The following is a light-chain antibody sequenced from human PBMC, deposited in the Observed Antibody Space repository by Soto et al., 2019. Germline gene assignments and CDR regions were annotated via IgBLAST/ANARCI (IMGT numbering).Light chain of an antibody. V-gene: IGKV3-20*01. J-gene: IGKJ1*01. Sequence: EIVLTQSPATLSLSPGERATLSCRASQSVSSGYLAWYQQRPGQAPRLLIYGAASRATGIPDRFSGSGSGTDFILTISRLEPEDFAVYYCQQYGSSPRTFGQGTKVDIK. CDR2: GAA. CDR3: QQYGSSPRT. CDR1: QSVSSGY.